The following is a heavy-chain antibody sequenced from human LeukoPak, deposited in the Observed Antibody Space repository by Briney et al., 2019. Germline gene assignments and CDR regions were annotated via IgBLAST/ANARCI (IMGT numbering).Heavy chain of an antibody. CDR2: IYYSGST. V-gene: IGHV4-39*01. D-gene: IGHD3-22*01. CDR3: ARLPRGYYDSSDYYYPDF. CDR1: GGSISSSSYY. Sequence: PSETLSLTCTVSGGSISSSSYYWGWIRQPPGKGLEWIGTIYYSGSTYYNPSLKSRVTISVDTSKNQFSLKLSSVTAADTAVYYCARLPRGYYDSSDYYYPDFWGQGTLVTVSS. J-gene: IGHJ4*02.